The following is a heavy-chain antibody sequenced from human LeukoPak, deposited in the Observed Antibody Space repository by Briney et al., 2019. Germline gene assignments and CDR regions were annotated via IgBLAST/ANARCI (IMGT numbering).Heavy chain of an antibody. CDR3: AKERSLEIAVAGTIFDY. CDR2: IYSGGDT. V-gene: IGHV3-66*01. Sequence: PGGSLRLSCSVSGLTFSSYSMSWVRQAPGKGLEWVSVIYSGGDTYYADSVKGRFTISRDNSKNMIYLEMSSLKAEDTAVYYCAKERSLEIAVAGTIFDYWGQGTLVTVSS. D-gene: IGHD6-19*01. J-gene: IGHJ4*02. CDR1: GLTFSSYS.